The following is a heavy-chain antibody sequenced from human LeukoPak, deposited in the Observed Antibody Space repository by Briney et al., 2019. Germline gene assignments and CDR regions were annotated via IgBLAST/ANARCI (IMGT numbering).Heavy chain of an antibody. CDR2: IYHSGST. D-gene: IGHD2-21*02. CDR3: ARGRGIVVVTANPYNWFDP. CDR1: GGSISSGGYS. V-gene: IGHV4-30-2*01. J-gene: IGHJ5*02. Sequence: SQTLSLTCAVSGGSISSGGYSWSWIRQPPGKGLEWIGYIYHSGSTYYNPSLKSRVTISVDRSKNQFSLKLSSVAAADTAVYYCARGRGIVVVTANPYNWFDPWGQGTLVTVSS.